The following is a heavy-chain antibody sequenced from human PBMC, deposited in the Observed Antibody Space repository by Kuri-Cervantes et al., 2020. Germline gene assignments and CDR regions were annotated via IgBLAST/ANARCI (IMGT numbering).Heavy chain of an antibody. Sequence: ASVKVSCKVSGYTLTELSMHWVRQAPGKGLEWMGGFDPEDGETIYAQKFQGRVTMTEDTSTDTAYMELSSLRSEDTAVYYCATDSLFLRAEQQLVGLLVDWGQGTLGTVSS. CDR3: ATDSLFLRAEQQLVGLLVD. CDR1: GYTLTELS. CDR2: FDPEDGET. V-gene: IGHV1-24*01. D-gene: IGHD6-13*01. J-gene: IGHJ4*02.